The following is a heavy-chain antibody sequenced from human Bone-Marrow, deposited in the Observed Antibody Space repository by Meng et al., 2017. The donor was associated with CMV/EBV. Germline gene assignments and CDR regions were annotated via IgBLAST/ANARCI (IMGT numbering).Heavy chain of an antibody. CDR1: GGSISSSSYY. Sequence: SETLSLTCTVSGGSISSSSYYWGWIRQPPGKGLEWIGSMYYSGSTYYNPSLKSRVTISVDTSKNQFSLKLSSVTAADTAVYYCARDNDVGMPPSPWGQGTLVTVSS. CDR2: MYYSGST. J-gene: IGHJ5*02. D-gene: IGHD1-1*01. CDR3: ARDNDVGMPPSP. V-gene: IGHV4-39*07.